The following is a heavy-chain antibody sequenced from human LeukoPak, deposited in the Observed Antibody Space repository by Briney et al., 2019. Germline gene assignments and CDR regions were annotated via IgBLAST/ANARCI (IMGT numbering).Heavy chain of an antibody. J-gene: IGHJ3*02. CDR2: ISSSGSTI. Sequence: GGSLRLSCAASGFTFSSYEMNWVRQAPGKGLEWVSYISSSGSTIYYADSVKGRFTISRDNAKNSLYLQMNSLRAEDTAVYYCASSWRRGLTVVTSDAFDIWGQGTMVTVSS. D-gene: IGHD4-23*01. CDR1: GFTFSSYE. CDR3: ASSWRRGLTVVTSDAFDI. V-gene: IGHV3-48*03.